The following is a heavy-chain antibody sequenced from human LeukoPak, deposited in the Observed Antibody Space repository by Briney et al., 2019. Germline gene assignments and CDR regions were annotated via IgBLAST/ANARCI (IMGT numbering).Heavy chain of an antibody. V-gene: IGHV3-23*01. J-gene: IGHJ4*02. CDR3: AKEQRIRHCSEGVCVEGYYFDY. CDR1: GFPFNMFA. D-gene: IGHD2-8*01. CDR2: LSRGGGSA. Sequence: GGSLRLSCTGCGFPFNMFAMNWVRQAPGQGLEWVSGLSRGGGSANYADSVKGRFTISRDPSKNMVFLQMSDLRHEDTAVYYCAKEQRIRHCSEGVCVEGYYFDYWGQGSLVTVSS.